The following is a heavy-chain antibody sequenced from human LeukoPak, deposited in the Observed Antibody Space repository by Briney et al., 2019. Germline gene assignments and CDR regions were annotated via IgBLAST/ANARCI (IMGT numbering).Heavy chain of an antibody. CDR2: INTDGSST. V-gene: IGHV3-74*01. CDR3: ASGRGLTWAQPEPFDY. J-gene: IGHJ4*02. D-gene: IGHD1-14*01. CDR1: GFAFGDYA. Sequence: PGGSLRLSCAASGFAFGDYAMHWVRQAPGKGLVWVSRINTDGSSTTYADSVKGRFTISRDNAKNTLYLQMNSLRAEDTAVYYCASGRGLTWAQPEPFDYWGQGTLVTVSS.